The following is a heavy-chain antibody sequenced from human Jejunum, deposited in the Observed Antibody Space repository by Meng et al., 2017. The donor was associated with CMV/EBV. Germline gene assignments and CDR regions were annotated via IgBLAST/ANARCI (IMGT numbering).Heavy chain of an antibody. CDR3: ARDKDVDPILGLRAFDS. D-gene: IGHD5-12*01. V-gene: IGHV3-21*01. CDR1: GFTFNTYS. J-gene: IGHJ4*02. Sequence: EVQRVESGGGLVKPGESMRISCVASGFTFNTYSMNWVRQAPGKGLEWLSSMSGSDNYIFYADSAKGRFTISRDNAKNSLYLQINSLRVDDTAVYYCARDKDVDPILGLRAFDSWGQGTLVTVSS. CDR2: MSGSDNYI.